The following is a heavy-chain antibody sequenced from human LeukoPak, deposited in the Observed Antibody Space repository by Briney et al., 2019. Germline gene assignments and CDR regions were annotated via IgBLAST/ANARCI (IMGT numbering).Heavy chain of an antibody. CDR1: GLTFSSYA. D-gene: IGHD6-13*01. CDR3: AKGPRIWAAAGLMDY. J-gene: IGHJ4*02. Sequence: GGSLRLSCAASGLTFSSYAMNWVRQAPGKGLECVSAISGSGGSTYYADSVKGRFTISRDNSKNTLYLRMNSLRADDTAVYYCAKGPRIWAAAGLMDYWGQGTLVTVSS. V-gene: IGHV3-23*01. CDR2: ISGSGGST.